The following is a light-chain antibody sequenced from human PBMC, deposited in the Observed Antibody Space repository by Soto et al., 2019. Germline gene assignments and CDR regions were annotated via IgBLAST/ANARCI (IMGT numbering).Light chain of an antibody. V-gene: IGKV3-20*01. Sequence: EVVLTQSPGTLSLSPGERATLSCRASQSVSRSNLAWYQQKPGQAPRLLIYDASSRTSGTPDRFSGSGTGTDFPHPSTGLEPEDFAVYYCHQYVSPPGTFAQGPTVEIK. CDR3: HQYVSPPGT. CDR2: DAS. J-gene: IGKJ1*01. CDR1: QSVSRSN.